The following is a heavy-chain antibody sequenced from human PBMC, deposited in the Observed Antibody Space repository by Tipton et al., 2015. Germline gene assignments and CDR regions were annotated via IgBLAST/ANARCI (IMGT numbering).Heavy chain of an antibody. Sequence: LRLSCTVAGGSISDTTYYWGWIRQPPGKGLEWIGSIYESGSTQYNPSLTSRVTISVDKSNNQFSLKLSSVTAADTAMYYCARRSLVGHKGLDSWGQGTLVTVSS. CDR1: GGSISDTTYY. V-gene: IGHV4-39*07. CDR2: IYESGST. J-gene: IGHJ4*02. D-gene: IGHD1-26*01. CDR3: ARRSLVGHKGLDS.